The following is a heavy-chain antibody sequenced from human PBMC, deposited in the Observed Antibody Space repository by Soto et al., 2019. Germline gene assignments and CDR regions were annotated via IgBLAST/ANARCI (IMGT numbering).Heavy chain of an antibody. V-gene: IGHV2-5*02. Sequence: QITLKESGPTLVKPTQTLTLTCTFSGFSLSTSGVGVGWIRQPPGKALEWLALIYWDDDKRYSPSLKSRLTTAQATPNTHVVPTMPTMDPLDPASYSCAHSSAPYCFDYWGQGTLVPVSS. CDR3: AHSSAPYCFDY. CDR1: GFSLSTSGVG. CDR2: IYWDDDK. J-gene: IGHJ4*02. D-gene: IGHD6-6*01.